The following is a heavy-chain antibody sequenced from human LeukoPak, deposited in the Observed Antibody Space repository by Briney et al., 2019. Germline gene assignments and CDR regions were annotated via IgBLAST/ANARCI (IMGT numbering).Heavy chain of an antibody. CDR2: IYYSGST. Sequence: PSETLSLTCTVSGGSISSSSYYWGWIRQPPGKGLEWIGSIYYSGSTYYNPSLKSRVTISVDTSKNQFPLKLSSVTAADTAVYYCARQAMDFWSGYGFDPWGQGTLVTVSS. CDR1: GGSISSSSYY. CDR3: ARQAMDFWSGYGFDP. V-gene: IGHV4-39*01. J-gene: IGHJ5*02. D-gene: IGHD3-3*01.